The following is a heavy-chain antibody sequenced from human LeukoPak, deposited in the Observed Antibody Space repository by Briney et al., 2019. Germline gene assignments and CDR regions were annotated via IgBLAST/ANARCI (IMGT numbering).Heavy chain of an antibody. CDR1: GGSISTYY. Sequence: SETLSLTCTVSGGSISTYYWSWIRQPPGKGLEWIGYIYYSGSTNYNPSLKSRVTISVDTSKNQFSLKLSSVTAADTAVYYCARGSLYYDILTGYYYYYYMDVWGKGATVTVSS. D-gene: IGHD3-9*01. CDR2: IYYSGST. CDR3: ARGSLYYDILTGYYYYYYMDV. J-gene: IGHJ6*03. V-gene: IGHV4-59*12.